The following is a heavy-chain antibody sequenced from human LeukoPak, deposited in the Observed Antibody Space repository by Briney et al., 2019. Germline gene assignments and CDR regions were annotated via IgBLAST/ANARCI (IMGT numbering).Heavy chain of an antibody. CDR2: IYYSGST. CDR1: GASISSSSCY. CDR3: ARRGPHGDCDY. V-gene: IGHV4-39*01. D-gene: IGHD4-17*01. Sequence: PSETLSLTCTVSGASISSSSCYWGWFRQPPGRGLECIGSIYYSGSTYYNPSLKSRVTISVDTSKNQFSLKLSSVTAADTAVYYCARRGPHGDCDYWGQGTLVTVSS. J-gene: IGHJ4*02.